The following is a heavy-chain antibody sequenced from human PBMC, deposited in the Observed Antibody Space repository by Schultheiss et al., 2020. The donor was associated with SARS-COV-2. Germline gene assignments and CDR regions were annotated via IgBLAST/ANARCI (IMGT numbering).Heavy chain of an antibody. J-gene: IGHJ6*02. CDR3: MKLEDIAMVTYGMDV. CDR1: GYTFIDYY. Sequence: ASVKVSCKASGYTFIDYYINWVRQAPGQGLEWVGRINPNSGGTNYAQKFQDRVTMTRDTSISTAYMELRRLRSDDTAVYYCMKLEDIAMVTYGMDVWGQGTTVTVSS. D-gene: IGHD5-18*01. CDR2: INPNSGGT. V-gene: IGHV1-2*06.